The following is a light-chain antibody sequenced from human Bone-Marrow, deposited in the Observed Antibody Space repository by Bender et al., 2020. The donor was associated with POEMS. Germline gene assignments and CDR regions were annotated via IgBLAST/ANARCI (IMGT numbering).Light chain of an antibody. V-gene: IGLV2-11*01. Sequence: QSALTQPASVSGSPGQSVTISCTGTSSDVGDYNYVSWYQQLPGKAPKIIIHSVRERPSGVSGRFSGSKSGNTASLTISGLQAEDEADYYCCSYAGTYTWVFGGGTKLTVL. CDR3: CSYAGTYTWV. J-gene: IGLJ3*02. CDR2: SVR. CDR1: SSDVGDYNY.